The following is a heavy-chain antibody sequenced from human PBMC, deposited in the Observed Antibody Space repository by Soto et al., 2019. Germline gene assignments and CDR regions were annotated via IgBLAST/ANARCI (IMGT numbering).Heavy chain of an antibody. CDR3: AYRLFAGWLTGSYYDY. J-gene: IGHJ4*02. Sequence: QITLKESGPTLVNPTQPLTLTCTFSGFSLSTSGAGVGWIRQPPPKALEWLAVVYWDDDTRYSPSLKSRLTITQDTPKNLVVLKLTNMDPVETAAYYCAYRLFAGWLTGSYYDYWGPGTLVTVSS. D-gene: IGHD7-27*01. V-gene: IGHV2-5*02. CDR1: GFSLSTSGAG. CDR2: VYWDDDT.